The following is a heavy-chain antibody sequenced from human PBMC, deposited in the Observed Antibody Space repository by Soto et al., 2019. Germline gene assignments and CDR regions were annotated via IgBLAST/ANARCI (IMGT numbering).Heavy chain of an antibody. CDR3: ARAGYYGRASDY. CDR2: LNHSGRT. Sequence: QVQLQQWGAGLLKPSETLSLTCAVYGVSFSGYYWSWIRQPPGKGLEWIGELNHSGRTNYNPSLKSRVNISVDTSKNQFSLKLSSVTAADTAVYYCARAGYYGRASDYWGQGTLVTVSS. D-gene: IGHD4-17*01. J-gene: IGHJ4*02. CDR1: GVSFSGYY. V-gene: IGHV4-34*01.